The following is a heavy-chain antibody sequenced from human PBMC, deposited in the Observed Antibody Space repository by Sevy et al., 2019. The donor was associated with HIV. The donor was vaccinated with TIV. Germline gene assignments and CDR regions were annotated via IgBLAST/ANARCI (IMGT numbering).Heavy chain of an antibody. Sequence: GGSLRLSCAASGFTFSSYSMNWVRQAPGKGLEWVSSISSSSSYIYYADSVKGRFTISRDNAKNSLYLQMNSLRAEDTAGYYCVRDLSDRDTYYDFWSGYYKGSYYYYYGMDVWGQGTTVTVSS. D-gene: IGHD3-3*01. CDR1: GFTFSSYS. CDR3: VRDLSDRDTYYDFWSGYYKGSYYYYYGMDV. J-gene: IGHJ6*02. CDR2: ISSSSSYI. V-gene: IGHV3-21*01.